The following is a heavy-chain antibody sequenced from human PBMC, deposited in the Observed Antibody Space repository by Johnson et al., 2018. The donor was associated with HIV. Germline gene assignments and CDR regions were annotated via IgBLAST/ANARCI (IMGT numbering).Heavy chain of an antibody. CDR2: ITSSGSTV. CDR1: GFTFSDYY. CDR3: AISIPRPGWGDAFDI. Sequence: QVQLVESGGGLVKPGGSLRISCAAFGFTFSDYYMSWVRQSPGKGLEWVSYITSSGSTVYYADSVKGRFTISRDNSKNTLYLQMNSLRAEDTAVYYCAISIPRPGWGDAFDIWGQGTMVTVSS. D-gene: IGHD3-16*01. J-gene: IGHJ3*02. V-gene: IGHV3-11*01.